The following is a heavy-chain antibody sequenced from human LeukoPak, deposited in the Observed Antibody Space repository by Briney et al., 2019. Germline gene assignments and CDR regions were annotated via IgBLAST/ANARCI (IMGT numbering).Heavy chain of an antibody. CDR3: TTRRQDGW. J-gene: IGHJ4*02. CDR1: GLTSTDAW. V-gene: IGHV3-15*01. D-gene: IGHD2-15*01. CDR2: IKSKSDGGTI. Sequence: GGSLRLSPAGSGLTSTDAWIRCVRETPGKGLEWVGHIKSKSDGGTIHYAAPVKGRFTISRDDSRNTLYLQMNSLKTEDTAVYYCTTRRQDGWWGQGTLVTVS.